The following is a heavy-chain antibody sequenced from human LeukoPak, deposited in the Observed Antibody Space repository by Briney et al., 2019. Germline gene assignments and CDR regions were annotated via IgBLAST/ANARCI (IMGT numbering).Heavy chain of an antibody. CDR3: AREEFLHEIDSSGYFVY. CDR1: GGSISSYH. V-gene: IGHV4-4*07. J-gene: IGHJ4*02. D-gene: IGHD3-22*01. Sequence: SETLSLTCTVSGGSISSYHWNWIRQPAGQGLEWLGRVYSSGVGNYNPSLTSRVTMSVDTSKNQFSLKLTSLTAADTAVYYCAREEFLHEIDSSGYFVYWGQGTLVTVSS. CDR2: VYSSGVG.